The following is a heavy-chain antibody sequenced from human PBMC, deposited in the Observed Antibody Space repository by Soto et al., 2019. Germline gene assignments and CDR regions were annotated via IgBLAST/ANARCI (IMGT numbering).Heavy chain of an antibody. CDR1: GFTFSSYG. V-gene: IGHV3-30*18. CDR2: ISYDGSNK. D-gene: IGHD6-19*01. J-gene: IGHJ5*02. CDR3: AKEGEAVAGNNWFDP. Sequence: GGSLRLSCAASGFTFSSYGMHWVRQAPGKGLEWVAVISYDGSNKYYADSVKGRFTISRDNSKNTLYLQMNSLRAEDTAVYYCAKEGEAVAGNNWFDPWGQGTLVTVSS.